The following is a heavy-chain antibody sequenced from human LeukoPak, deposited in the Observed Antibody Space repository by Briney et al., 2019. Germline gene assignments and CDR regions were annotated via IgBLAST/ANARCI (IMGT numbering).Heavy chain of an antibody. CDR3: TRHSGGRDSSGEYWYFDP. V-gene: IGHV4-59*08. CDR2: IYYSGST. J-gene: IGHJ2*01. CDR1: GGSISSYY. D-gene: IGHD3-22*01. Sequence: PSETLSLTCTVSGGSISSYYWSWIRQPPGKGLEWIGYIYYSGSTNYNPSLKSRVTISVDTSKKQFSLKLSSVTAADTAVYYCTRHSGGRDSSGEYWYFDPWGRGTLVTVSS.